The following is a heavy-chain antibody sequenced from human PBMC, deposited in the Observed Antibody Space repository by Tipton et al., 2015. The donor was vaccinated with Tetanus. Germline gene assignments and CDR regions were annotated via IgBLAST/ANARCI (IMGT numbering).Heavy chain of an antibody. CDR2: IYYTGST. J-gene: IGHJ5*02. V-gene: IGHV4-39*01. D-gene: IGHD6-19*01. CDR3: VQVAGLFNSFDP. Sequence: TLSLTCTVSGGSVSSSTYYWGWIRQPPGKGLEWLGTIYYTGSTYYSPSLKSRVTLSVDSSKNQFSLKLPSVTAADTAVYFCVQVAGLFNSFDPWGRGTLVTVSS. CDR1: GGSVSSSTYY.